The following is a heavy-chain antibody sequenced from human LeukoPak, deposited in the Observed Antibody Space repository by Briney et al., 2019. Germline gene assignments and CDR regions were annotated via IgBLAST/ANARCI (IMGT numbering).Heavy chain of an antibody. CDR2: ISGSGGDT. CDR3: ASERNYYGSGQRYYYYGMDV. V-gene: IGHV3-23*01. J-gene: IGHJ6*02. CDR1: GFTFSNYA. Sequence: GGSLRLSCAASGFTFSNYAMSWVRQAPGKGLEWVSGISGSGGDTYYADSVKGRFTISRDNSKNTLYLQMNSLRSEDTAVYFCASERNYYGSGQRYYYYGMDVWGQGTTVTVSS. D-gene: IGHD3-10*01.